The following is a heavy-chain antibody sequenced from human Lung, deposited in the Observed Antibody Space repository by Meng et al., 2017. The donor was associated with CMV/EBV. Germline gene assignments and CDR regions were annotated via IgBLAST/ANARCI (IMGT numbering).Heavy chain of an antibody. CDR1: GGSISSSY. CDR2: ISYTGST. D-gene: IGHD3/OR15-3a*01. V-gene: IGHV4-59*01. J-gene: IGHJ4*02. Sequence: SETXSLSCTVSGGSISSSYWSWIRQPPGKGLEWIGYISYTGSTNYNPSLKSRVTISLDTSKNQFSLRLNSVTAADTALYYCARDGTGFYFDYWGQGTLVTVSS. CDR3: ARDGTGFYFDY.